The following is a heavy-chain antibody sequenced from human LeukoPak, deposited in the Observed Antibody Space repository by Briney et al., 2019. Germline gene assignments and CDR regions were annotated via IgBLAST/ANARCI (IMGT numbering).Heavy chain of an antibody. CDR1: GFTFSSYS. CDR2: ISGPSSTI. V-gene: IGHV3-48*04. Sequence: GGSLRLSCAASGFTFSSYSMNWVRQAPGKGLEWVSYISGPSSTIYYADSVKGRFTISRDNARNSLYLQMNSLTAEDTAVYYCARVQGDAFDIWGQGTMVTVSS. CDR3: ARVQGDAFDI. J-gene: IGHJ3*02.